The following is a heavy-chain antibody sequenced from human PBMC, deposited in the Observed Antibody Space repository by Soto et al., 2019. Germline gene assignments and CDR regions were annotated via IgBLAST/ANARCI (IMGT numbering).Heavy chain of an antibody. CDR2: IYNSGRT. CDR3: ARDGRSAGTRVFDY. D-gene: IGHD1-7*01. V-gene: IGHV4-61*01. CDR1: DGSVSIGRYY. Sequence: SETLSLTCTVSDGSVSIGRYYSRWIRQPPGKGLEWSGYIYNSGRTNFNPSLKSRVTLSVDTSKNQFSLKLSSVTAAATAVYYCARDGRSAGTRVFDYWGQGTLVNVSS. J-gene: IGHJ4*02.